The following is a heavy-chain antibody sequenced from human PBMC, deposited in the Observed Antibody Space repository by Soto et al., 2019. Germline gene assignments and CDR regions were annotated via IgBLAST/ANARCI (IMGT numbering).Heavy chain of an antibody. CDR3: AKNGCRYPACYPYYYDVYV. CDR1: GFRLSDSA. J-gene: IGHJ6*03. V-gene: IGHV3-23*01. D-gene: IGHD3-16*02. CDR2: LTVTGDSA. Sequence: EVRLLESGGGLVQPGGSLRLSCAASGFRLSDSAVSWVRQAPGKGLEWVSSLTVTGDSAFYSDSVKGRFTISRDISKSTLYLQMNSLRAADTAVYYCAKNGCRYPACYPYYYDVYVCGRGTTVTVSS.